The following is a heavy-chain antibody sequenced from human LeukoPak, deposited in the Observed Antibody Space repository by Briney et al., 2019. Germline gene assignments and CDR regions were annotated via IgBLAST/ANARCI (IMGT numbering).Heavy chain of an antibody. CDR2: IIPVFGKT. V-gene: IGHV1-69*13. J-gene: IGHJ4*02. Sequence: SVKVSCKTSGGTFIGHTINWVRQAPGQGLEWMGGIIPVFGKTSYPEKLQGRVAITADESTSTVYLDLSTLRSEDTAMYYCATVPSSRLSYFDYWGQGTLVTVSS. CDR1: GGTFIGHT. D-gene: IGHD6-6*01. CDR3: ATVPSSRLSYFDY.